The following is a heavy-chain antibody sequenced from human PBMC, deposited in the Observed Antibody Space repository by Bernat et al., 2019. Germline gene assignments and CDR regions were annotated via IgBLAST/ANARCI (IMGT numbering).Heavy chain of an antibody. V-gene: IGHV4-34*01. D-gene: IGHD3-3*01. CDR2: INHSGST. Sequence: QVQLQQWGAGLLKPSETLSLTCAVYGGSFSGYYWSWIRQPPGKGLEWIGEINHSGSTNYNPSLKSRVTISVDTSKNQFSLKLSSVTAADTAVYYCARVPITILGVDEVYYYYYYGMDVWGQGTTVTVSS. J-gene: IGHJ6*02. CDR3: ARVPITILGVDEVYYYYYYGMDV. CDR1: GGSFSGYY.